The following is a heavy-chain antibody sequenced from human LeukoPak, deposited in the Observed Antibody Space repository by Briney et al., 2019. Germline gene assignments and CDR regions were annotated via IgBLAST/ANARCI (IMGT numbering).Heavy chain of an antibody. J-gene: IGHJ4*02. CDR1: GYTFTSYG. CDR3: ARESRGGSGSYGL. CDR2: ISAYNGNT. D-gene: IGHD3-10*01. V-gene: IGHV1-18*01. Sequence: ASVKVSCKASGYTFTSYGISWVRQAPGQGLEWMGWISAYNGNTNYAQKLQGRVTMTRNTSISTAYMELSSLRSEDTAVYYCARESRGGSGSYGLWGQGTLVTVSS.